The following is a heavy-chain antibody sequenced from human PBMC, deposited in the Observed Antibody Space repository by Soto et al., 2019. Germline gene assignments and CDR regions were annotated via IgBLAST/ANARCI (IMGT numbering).Heavy chain of an antibody. V-gene: IGHV4-59*01. J-gene: IGHJ4*02. Sequence: QVQLQESGPGLVKPSETLSLTCTVSGGSISSYYWSWIRQPPGKGLEWIGYLHYSGSTNYNPSLKSRVTTSVDTSKHQFSLKLSSVTAADTAVYYCAKITQGGGSFDYWGQGTLVTVSS. CDR2: LHYSGST. CDR1: GGSISSYY. CDR3: AKITQGGGSFDY. D-gene: IGHD2-15*01.